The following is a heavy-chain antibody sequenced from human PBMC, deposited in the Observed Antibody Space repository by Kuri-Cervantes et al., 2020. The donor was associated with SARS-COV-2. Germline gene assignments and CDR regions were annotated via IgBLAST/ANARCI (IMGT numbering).Heavy chain of an antibody. CDR1: GYTFTSYD. D-gene: IGHD4-17*01. V-gene: IGHV1-8*01. CDR3: ARDRSYGDYPTSDMDV. J-gene: IGHJ6*02. Sequence: ASVKVSCKASGYTFTSYDINWVRQATGQGLEWMGWMNPNSGNTGYAQKFRGRVTMTRNTSISTAYMELSSLRSDDTAVYYCARDRSYGDYPTSDMDVWGQGTTVTVSS. CDR2: MNPNSGNT.